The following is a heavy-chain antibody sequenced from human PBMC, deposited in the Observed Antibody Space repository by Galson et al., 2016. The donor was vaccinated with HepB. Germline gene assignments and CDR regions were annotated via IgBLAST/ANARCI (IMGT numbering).Heavy chain of an antibody. Sequence: LRLSCAASGFTFSRHGMHWVRQAPGKGLEWVAVIWHDGNNKYYADSVKGRFTIARDNSQSTLYLQMNSLRAEDTALYYCARDLNTAVFNVANFDNGGQGTLVTVSS. J-gene: IGHJ4*02. CDR2: IWHDGNNK. CDR3: ARDLNTAVFNVANFDN. V-gene: IGHV3-33*01. CDR1: GFTFSRHG. D-gene: IGHD6-19*01.